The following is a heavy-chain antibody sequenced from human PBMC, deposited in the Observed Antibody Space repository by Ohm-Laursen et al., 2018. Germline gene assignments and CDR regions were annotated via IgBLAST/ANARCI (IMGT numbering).Heavy chain of an antibody. CDR3: ARAQSSIAARPYNIRFDP. CDR1: GFTFSSYE. CDR2: ISSSSSYI. Sequence: LSLTCAASGFTFSSYEMNWVRQAPGKGLEWVSSISSSSSYIYYADSVKGRFTISRDNAKNSLYLQMNSLRAEDTAVYYCARAQSSIAARPYNIRFDPWGQGTLVTVSS. J-gene: IGHJ5*02. V-gene: IGHV3-21*04. D-gene: IGHD6-6*01.